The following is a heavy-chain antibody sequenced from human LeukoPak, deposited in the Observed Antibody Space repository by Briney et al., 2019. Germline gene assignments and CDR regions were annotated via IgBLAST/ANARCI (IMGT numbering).Heavy chain of an antibody. Sequence: GGSLRLSCAASGFTFSSYGMHWVRQAPGKGLEWVAFIRYDGSNKYYADSVKGRFTISRDNSKNTLYLQMNSLRAEDTAVYYCAKGVTVIAYNWFDPWGQGTLVTVSS. V-gene: IGHV3-30*02. D-gene: IGHD4-11*01. CDR2: IRYDGSNK. J-gene: IGHJ5*02. CDR3: AKGVTVIAYNWFDP. CDR1: GFTFSSYG.